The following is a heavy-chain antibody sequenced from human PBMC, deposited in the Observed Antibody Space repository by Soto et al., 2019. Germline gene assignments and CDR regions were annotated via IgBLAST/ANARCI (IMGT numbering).Heavy chain of an antibody. CDR1: GFSLSASGVG. CDR3: PNKGGGDRILDY. CDR2: IYWDDAK. J-gene: IGHJ4*02. V-gene: IGHV2-5*02. Sequence: SGPTLVNPTQTLTLTCTFSGFSLSASGVGVGWIRQPPGKALEWLAIIYWDDAKHYSPSLKSSLTIPKDTSKNQVVLTMTNMDPVDTATYYCPNKGGGDRILDYWGQGTLVTVSS. D-gene: IGHD3-16*01.